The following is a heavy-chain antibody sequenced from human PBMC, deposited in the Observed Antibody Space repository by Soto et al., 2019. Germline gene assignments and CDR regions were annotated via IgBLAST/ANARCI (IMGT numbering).Heavy chain of an antibody. V-gene: IGHV1-69*01. CDR1: GGTFSSYA. J-gene: IGHJ4*02. D-gene: IGHD3-10*01. CDR3: ARDTGEGLPYYFDS. CDR2: IIPIFGTA. Sequence: QVQLVQSGAEVKKSGSSVKVSCKASGGTFSSYAISWVRQAPGQGLEWMGGIIPIFGTANYAQKFQGRVTITADESTSTAYMELSSLRSEDTAVYYCARDTGEGLPYYFDSWGQGTLVTVSS.